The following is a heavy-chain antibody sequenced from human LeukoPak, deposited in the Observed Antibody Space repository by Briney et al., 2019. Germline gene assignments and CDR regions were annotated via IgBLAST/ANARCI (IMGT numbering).Heavy chain of an antibody. CDR1: GFTFSTYA. CDR3: ARAPHYDILTGYYVYYYGMDV. J-gene: IGHJ6*02. CDR2: ISGSGGST. V-gene: IGHV3-23*01. Sequence: GGSLRLSCAASGFTFSTYAMSWVRQAPGKGLEWVSTISGSGGSTYYADSVKGRFTISRDNAKNSLYLQMNSLRAEDTAVYYCARAPHYDILTGYYVYYYGMDVWGQGTTVTVSS. D-gene: IGHD3-9*01.